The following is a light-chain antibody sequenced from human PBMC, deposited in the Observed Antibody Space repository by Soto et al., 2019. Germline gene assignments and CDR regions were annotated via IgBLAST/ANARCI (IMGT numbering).Light chain of an antibody. V-gene: IGKV3-15*01. CDR1: QGVSGN. J-gene: IGKJ5*01. Sequence: EILMTQSPATLSVSPGERATISCRASQGVSGNLAWYQQKPGQAPRLLIYAASTRATGIPARFSGSGSGTEDSPTTSSLQSEDVAAYYCQQYNNWSPITFGQGTRLEIK. CDR2: AAS. CDR3: QQYNNWSPIT.